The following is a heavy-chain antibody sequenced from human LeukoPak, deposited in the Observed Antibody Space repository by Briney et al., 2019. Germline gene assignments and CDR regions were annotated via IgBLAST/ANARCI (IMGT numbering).Heavy chain of an antibody. CDR3: ARDRGYTQDY. V-gene: IGHV3-7*01. Sequence: AESLRLSCAASGFTFSSYWMSWVRQAPGKGLEWVASINQDGSERYYVDSVKGRFTISSDNAKNSVYVQMNSLRAEDTAVYYCARDRGYTQDYWGQGTLVTVSS. CDR1: GFTFSSYW. J-gene: IGHJ4*02. CDR2: INQDGSER. D-gene: IGHD5-12*01.